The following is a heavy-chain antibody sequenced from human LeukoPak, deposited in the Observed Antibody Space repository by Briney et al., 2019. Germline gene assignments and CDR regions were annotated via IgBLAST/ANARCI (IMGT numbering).Heavy chain of an antibody. CDR1: GGTFSSYA. V-gene: IGHV1-69*05. J-gene: IGHJ5*02. CDR2: IIPIFGTA. Sequence: ASVKVSCKASGGTFSSYAISWVRQAPGQGLEWMGRIIPIFGTANYAQKFQGRVTITTDESTSTAYMELSSLRSEDTAVYYCARASYCSSTSCSADDNWFDPWGQGTLVTVSS. D-gene: IGHD2-2*01. CDR3: ARASYCSSTSCSADDNWFDP.